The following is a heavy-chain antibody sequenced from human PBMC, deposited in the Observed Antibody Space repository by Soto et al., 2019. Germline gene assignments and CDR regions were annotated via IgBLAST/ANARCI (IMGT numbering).Heavy chain of an antibody. CDR1: GGSIGSYC. V-gene: IGHV4-59*01. CDR3: ARVRGYCSGGSCYPGVALDP. CDR2: IYYSGST. D-gene: IGHD2-15*01. J-gene: IGHJ5*02. Sequence: TSETLSLTCTVSGGSIGSYCRSWIRQPPGKGLEWIGYIYYSGSTNYNPSLKSRVTISVDTSKNQFSLKLSSVTAADTAVYYCARVRGYCSGGSCYPGVALDPWGQGTLVTVSS.